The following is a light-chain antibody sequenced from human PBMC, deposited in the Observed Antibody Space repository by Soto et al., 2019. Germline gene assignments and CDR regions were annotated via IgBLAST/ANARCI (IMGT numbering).Light chain of an antibody. CDR1: QSISSN. CDR2: GAS. CDR3: QHLSNWPWT. Sequence: EIVMTQSPATLSVSPGERATLSCRASQSISSNLAWYQQKPGQAPRLLIHGASTRATGIPARFSGSGSGTEFTLTISSLQSEDFAVYYCQHLSNWPWTFGQGTKVEIK. J-gene: IGKJ1*01. V-gene: IGKV3-15*01.